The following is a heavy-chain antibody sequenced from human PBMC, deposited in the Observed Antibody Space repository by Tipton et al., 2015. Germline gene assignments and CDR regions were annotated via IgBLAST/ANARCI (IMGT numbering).Heavy chain of an antibody. CDR2: VYYSGST. V-gene: IGHV4-61*01. D-gene: IGHD6-19*01. J-gene: IGHJ3*02. CDR3: ASTIAVAGIGAFDI. CDR1: GVSVSSASYY. Sequence: TLSLTCTVSGVSVSSASYYWSWIRQPPGEALEWIAYVYYSGSTKYNPSLKSRLTITADMSKNQFSLRLTSVTAADTAVYYCASTIAVAGIGAFDIWGQGTMVTVS.